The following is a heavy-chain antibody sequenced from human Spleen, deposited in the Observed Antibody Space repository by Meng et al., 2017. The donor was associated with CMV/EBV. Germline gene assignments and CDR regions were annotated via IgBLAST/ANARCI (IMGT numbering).Heavy chain of an antibody. CDR3: ARDSSSQPIDY. V-gene: IGHV1-2*02. CDR1: GYTFTGYY. J-gene: IGHJ4*02. CDR2: VNANSGAK. D-gene: IGHD6-6*01. Sequence: SCKASGYTFTGYYMNWVRQAPGQGLEWMGWVNANSGAKDYAQKFQGRVTMTRDTSISTAYMELSRLRSDDTAVYYCARDSSSQPIDYWGQGTLVTVSS.